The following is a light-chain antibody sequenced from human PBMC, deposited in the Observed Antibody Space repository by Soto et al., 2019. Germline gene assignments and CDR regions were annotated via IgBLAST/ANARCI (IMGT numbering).Light chain of an antibody. CDR2: GAS. Sequence: EIVLTQSPGTLSLSPGERATLSCRASPTVINTYVAWYLQKSGQAPKFLIYGASNRATGIPDRFSGSGSGPDCSLTVSRLEPEDFAVHYCQQYGTLPPTFGGGTKVEI. CDR3: QQYGTLPPT. V-gene: IGKV3-20*01. CDR1: PTVINTY. J-gene: IGKJ4*01.